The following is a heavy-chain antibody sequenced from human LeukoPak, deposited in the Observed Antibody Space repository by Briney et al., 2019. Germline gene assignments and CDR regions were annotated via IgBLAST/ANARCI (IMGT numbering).Heavy chain of an antibody. CDR1: GFSFSDHY. CDR3: AGERDSGSYRDDY. Sequence: PGGSLRLSCAASGFSFSDHYMSWIRQAPGQGLEWVSYISSSRSFTNYADSVKGRFTISRDNANNTLYLQMDSLRAEDTAVYYCAGERDSGSYRDDYWGQGTLVTVFS. CDR2: ISSSRSFT. V-gene: IGHV3-11*06. D-gene: IGHD1-26*01. J-gene: IGHJ4*02.